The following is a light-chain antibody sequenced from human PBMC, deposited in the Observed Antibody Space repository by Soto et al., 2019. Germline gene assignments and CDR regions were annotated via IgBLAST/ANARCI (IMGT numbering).Light chain of an antibody. CDR2: GAS. Sequence: EIVLTQSPGTLALSPGERATLSCRASQSVSSNYLTWYQQKRGQAPRLLIHGASSRATVIPDRFKGSGSGTDFTLTISRLEPEDFAVYYCQQYGSSPFTFGPGTKVGIK. V-gene: IGKV3-20*01. CDR1: QSVSSNY. J-gene: IGKJ3*01. CDR3: QQYGSSPFT.